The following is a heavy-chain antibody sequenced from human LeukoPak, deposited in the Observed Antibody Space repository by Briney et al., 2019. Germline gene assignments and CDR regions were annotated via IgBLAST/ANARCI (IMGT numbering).Heavy chain of an antibody. J-gene: IGHJ4*02. CDR1: GYSFTSYY. D-gene: IGHD5-12*01. CDR3: AKDRAVATIGGIDY. CDR2: INPSGGST. Sequence: ASVKVSCKASGYSFTSYYMHWVRQAPGQGLEWMGIINPSGGSTSYAQKFQGRVTMTRDTSISTVYMELSRLRSDDTAVYYCAKDRAVATIGGIDYWGQGTLVTVSS. V-gene: IGHV1-46*01.